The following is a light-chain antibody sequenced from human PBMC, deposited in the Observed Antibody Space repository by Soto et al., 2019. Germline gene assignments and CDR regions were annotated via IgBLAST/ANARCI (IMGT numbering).Light chain of an antibody. CDR2: SAS. V-gene: IGKV1-9*01. CDR1: QGIGRY. Sequence: IQLTQSPSSLSASVGDRVTITCRASQGIGRYLAWYQQKPGKAPKLLIYSASTLQSGVPSGFTGSGSGTDFTLIISSLQPEDFATYYCQQLNSDPITFGQGTRLEIK. J-gene: IGKJ5*01. CDR3: QQLNSDPIT.